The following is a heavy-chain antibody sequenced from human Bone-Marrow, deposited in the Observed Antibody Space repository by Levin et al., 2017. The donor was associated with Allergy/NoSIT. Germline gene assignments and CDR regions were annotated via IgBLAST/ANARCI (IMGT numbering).Heavy chain of an antibody. V-gene: IGHV3-11*05. J-gene: IGHJ4*02. Sequence: GESLKISCAASGFTFSDYYMSWIRQAPGKGLECVSYICSSSSYTKYADSVKGRFTISRDNAKNSLYLQMNSLRAEDTAVYYCARDPEEHTLLRYFDYWGQGTLVTVSS. CDR2: ICSSSSYT. D-gene: IGHD3-9*01. CDR1: GFTFSDYY. CDR3: ARDPEEHTLLRYFDY.